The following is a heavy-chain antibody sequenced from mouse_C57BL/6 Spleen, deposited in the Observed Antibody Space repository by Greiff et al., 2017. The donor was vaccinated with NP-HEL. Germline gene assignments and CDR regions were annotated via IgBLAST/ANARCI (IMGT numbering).Heavy chain of an antibody. CDR3: AREGNWDAGAMDY. D-gene: IGHD4-1*01. Sequence: VQLKQSGGGLVKPGGSLKLSCAASGFTFSSYAMSWVRQTPEKRLEWVATISDGGSYTYYPDNVKGRFTISRDNAKNNLYLQMSHLKSEDTAMYYCAREGNWDAGAMDYWGQGTSVTVSS. V-gene: IGHV5-4*01. CDR2: ISDGGSYT. J-gene: IGHJ4*01. CDR1: GFTFSSYA.